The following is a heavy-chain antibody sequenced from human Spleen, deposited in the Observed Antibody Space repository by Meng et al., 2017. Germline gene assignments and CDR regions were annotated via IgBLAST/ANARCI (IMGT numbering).Heavy chain of an antibody. CDR1: ARSFHDYY. CDR3: ARGPTTMAHDFDY. J-gene: IGHJ4*02. Sequence: LQLVALLLYPSVPPSRPCVFVARSFHDYYRRWIRQPPGKGLDLIGETNHSGSTHYNPSLESRATISVDTSQNNLSLKLSSLTAADSPVYYCARGPTTMAHDFDYWGQGTLVTVSS. CDR2: TNHSGST. D-gene: IGHD4-11*01. V-gene: IGHV4-34*01.